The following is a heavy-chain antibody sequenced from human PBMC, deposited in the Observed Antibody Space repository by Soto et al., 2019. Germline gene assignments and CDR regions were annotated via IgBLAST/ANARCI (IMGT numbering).Heavy chain of an antibody. D-gene: IGHD1-7*01. Sequence: LRLSCQASGFNFDNYGVHWVRQAPGKGLEWVAVITYDGSNKYYADSVKGRFTISRDNSKNTLSLHLNTLKPEDTAVYHCAKDRVGGTFYTPLGFWGQGTLVTVSS. V-gene: IGHV3-30*18. CDR1: GFNFDNYG. CDR2: ITYDGSNK. CDR3: AKDRVGGTFYTPLGF. J-gene: IGHJ4*02.